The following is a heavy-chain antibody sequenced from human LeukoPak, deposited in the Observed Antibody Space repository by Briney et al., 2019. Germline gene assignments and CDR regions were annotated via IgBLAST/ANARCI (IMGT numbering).Heavy chain of an antibody. Sequence: SETLSLTCTVSGRSHNNYYWGWIRQAAGGGLEWIAYTYYSGGTNYNSSLKSRVTISVDTSKNQFSLKVTSVTAGDTAIYNCVRHGESGRHHAYFDYWGHGALVTVSS. CDR2: TYYSGGT. CDR1: GRSHNNYY. D-gene: IGHD3-10*01. J-gene: IGHJ4*01. CDR3: VRHGESGRHHAYFDY. V-gene: IGHV4-59*08.